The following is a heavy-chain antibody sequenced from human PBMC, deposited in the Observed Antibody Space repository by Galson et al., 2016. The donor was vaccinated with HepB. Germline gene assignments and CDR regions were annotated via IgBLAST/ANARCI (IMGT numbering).Heavy chain of an antibody. CDR1: GGSVSSTTYY. CDR2: ASYSGTT. D-gene: IGHD3-3*01. Sequence: SETLSLTCTVSGGSVSSTTYYWAWIRQPPGKGLEWIGHASYSGTTNYNPSLRSRVTISVDPSKNQLSLRLTSVSDADTAVYYCVRSHGGYWGQGTLVTVSS. V-gene: IGHV4-61*01. J-gene: IGHJ4*02. CDR3: VRSHGGY.